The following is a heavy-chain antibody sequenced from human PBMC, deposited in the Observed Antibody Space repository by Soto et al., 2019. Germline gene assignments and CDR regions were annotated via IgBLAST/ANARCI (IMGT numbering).Heavy chain of an antibody. CDR1: GDSISTFY. D-gene: IGHD3-22*01. CDR3: ARGRTVRNYADDSSDYFYFFDY. J-gene: IGHJ4*02. CDR2: VYYTGST. Sequence: SETLSLTCTVSGDSISTFYWGWMRQSPGEELEWIGYVYYTGSTNYNPSLKSRVTISVDRSKNQFSLKLTSANAADTAVYYCARGRTVRNYADDSSDYFYFFDYWGQGTQVTVSS. V-gene: IGHV4-59*01.